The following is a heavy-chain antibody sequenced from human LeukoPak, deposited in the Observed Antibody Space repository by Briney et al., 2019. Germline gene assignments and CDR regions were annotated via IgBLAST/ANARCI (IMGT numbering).Heavy chain of an antibody. V-gene: IGHV4-39*01. D-gene: IGHD2-2*02. CDR3: ARRCSSTSCYTGTDY. J-gene: IGHJ4*02. Sequence: SETLSLTCTVSGGSISSSSYYWGWIRQPPGKGLEWLGSIYYSGSTYYNPSLKSRVTISVDTSKNQFSLKLSSVAAADTAVYYCARRCSSTSCYTGTDYWGQGTLVTVSS. CDR1: GGSISSSSYY. CDR2: IYYSGST.